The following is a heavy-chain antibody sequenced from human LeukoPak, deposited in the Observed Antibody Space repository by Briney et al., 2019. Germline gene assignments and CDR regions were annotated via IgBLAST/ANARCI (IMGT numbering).Heavy chain of an antibody. CDR3: AKDQASGKSPNYYFDY. CDR1: SFTFSSYA. V-gene: IGHV3-23*01. D-gene: IGHD1-26*01. Sequence: GGSLRLSCAAASFTFSSYAMTCVRQAPGKGLEWVSAISGSGGSTYYADSVKGRFTISRDNSKNTLSLQMSNIRAEETALHFCAKDQASGKSPNYYFDYWGQGTLVTVSS. J-gene: IGHJ4*02. CDR2: ISGSGGST.